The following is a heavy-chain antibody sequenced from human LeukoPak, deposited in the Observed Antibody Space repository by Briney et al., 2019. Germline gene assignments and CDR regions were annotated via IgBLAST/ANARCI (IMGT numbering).Heavy chain of an antibody. J-gene: IGHJ6*03. Sequence: GGSLRLSCAASGFTFSSYSMNWVCQAPGKGLEWVSSISTRSTYIHYADAVKGRFTISRDNSKNTLYLQMNSLRAEDTAVYYCAKSSSDSSGYYYYYYYMDVWGKGTTVTVSS. V-gene: IGHV3-21*01. CDR2: ISTRSTYI. CDR3: AKSSSDSSGYYYYYYYMDV. D-gene: IGHD3-22*01. CDR1: GFTFSSYS.